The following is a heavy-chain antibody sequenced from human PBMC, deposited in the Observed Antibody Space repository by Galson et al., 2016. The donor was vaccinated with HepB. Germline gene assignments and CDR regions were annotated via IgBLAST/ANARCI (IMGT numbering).Heavy chain of an antibody. J-gene: IGHJ4*02. Sequence: SLRLSCAASGFSFSNYNMDWVRQAPGKGLEWVSSIGGSDGSTYYADSVKGRFTISRDNSKNTLYPHMNSLRADDTAVYYCASSVGVAGLDYWGQGTLVTVSS. D-gene: IGHD6-19*01. CDR2: IGGSDGST. CDR1: GFSFSNYN. V-gene: IGHV3-23*01. CDR3: ASSVGVAGLDY.